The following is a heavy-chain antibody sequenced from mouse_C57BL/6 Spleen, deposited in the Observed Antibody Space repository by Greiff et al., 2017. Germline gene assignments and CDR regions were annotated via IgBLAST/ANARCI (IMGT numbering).Heavy chain of an antibody. J-gene: IGHJ4*01. V-gene: IGHV5-4*03. CDR3: ARRIGHYAMDY. CDR2: ISDGGSYT. CDR1: GFTFSSYA. Sequence: EVMLVESGGGLVKPGGSLKLSCAASGFTFSSYAMSWVRQTPEKRLEWVATISDGGSYTYYPDNVKGRFTISRDNAKNNLYLQMSHLKSEDTAMYYCARRIGHYAMDYWGQGTSVTVSS.